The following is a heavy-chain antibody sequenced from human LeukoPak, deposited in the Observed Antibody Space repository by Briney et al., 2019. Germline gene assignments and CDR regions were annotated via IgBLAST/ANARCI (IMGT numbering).Heavy chain of an antibody. Sequence: ASVKVSCKASGYTFTCYYMHWVRQAPGQGLEWMGWINPNSGGTNYAQKFQGRVTMTRDTSISTAYMELSRLRSDDTAVYYCARPMSVYYYDSSGSMGAFDIWGQGTMVTVSS. CDR2: INPNSGGT. J-gene: IGHJ3*02. CDR1: GYTFTCYY. D-gene: IGHD3-22*01. V-gene: IGHV1-2*02. CDR3: ARPMSVYYYDSSGSMGAFDI.